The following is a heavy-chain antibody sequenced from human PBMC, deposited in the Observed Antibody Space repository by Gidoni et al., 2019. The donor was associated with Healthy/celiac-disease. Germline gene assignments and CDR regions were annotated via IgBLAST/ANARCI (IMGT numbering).Heavy chain of an antibody. D-gene: IGHD3-3*01. V-gene: IGHV4-34*01. Sequence: QVQLQQWGAGLLKPSETLSLTCAVYGGSFSGYYWSWIRQPPGKGLEWIGEINHSESTNYNPSLKSRVTISVDTSKNQFSLKLSSVTAADTAVYYCARSSGYDFWSGYARGNWFDPWGQGTLVTVSS. CDR2: INHSEST. CDR1: GGSFSGYY. J-gene: IGHJ5*02. CDR3: ARSSGYDFWSGYARGNWFDP.